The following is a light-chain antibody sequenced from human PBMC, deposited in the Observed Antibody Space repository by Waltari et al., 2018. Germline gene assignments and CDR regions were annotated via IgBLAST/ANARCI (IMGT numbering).Light chain of an antibody. V-gene: IGKV3-15*01. J-gene: IGKJ1*01. Sequence: EKVMTQSPANLSVSPGERVTLACRASQSISSHLAWSQRKPGQAPRLLIYGASTRATGVPARFSGSGSGTEFTLTISSLQSEDFAVYFCQQYNKWPPAFGQGTKLEIK. CDR3: QQYNKWPPA. CDR1: QSISSH. CDR2: GAS.